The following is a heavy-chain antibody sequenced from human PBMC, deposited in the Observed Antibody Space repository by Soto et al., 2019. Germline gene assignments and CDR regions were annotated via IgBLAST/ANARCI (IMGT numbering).Heavy chain of an antibody. J-gene: IGHJ6*02. Sequence: ASVKVSCKASGYTFTSYYMHWVRQAPGQGLEWMGIINPSGGSTSYAQKFQGRVTMTRDTSTSTVYMELSSLRSEDTAVYYCARDGKREYSRSYAPGHYYYYGMDVWGQGTTLTVSS. V-gene: IGHV1-46*01. D-gene: IGHD6-6*01. CDR1: GYTFTSYY. CDR3: ARDGKREYSRSYAPGHYYYYGMDV. CDR2: INPSGGST.